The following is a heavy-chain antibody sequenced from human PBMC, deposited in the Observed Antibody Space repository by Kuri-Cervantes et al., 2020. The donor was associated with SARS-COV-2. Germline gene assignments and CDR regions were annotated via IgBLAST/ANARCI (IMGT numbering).Heavy chain of an antibody. Sequence: GESLKISCAASGFTFSSYSMNWVRQAPGKGLEWVSSISSSSSYIYYADSVKGRFTISRDNAKNSLYLQMNSLRAEDTAVYYCAKGYCSGGSCYYFDYWGQGTLVTVSS. J-gene: IGHJ4*02. V-gene: IGHV3-21*01. CDR3: AKGYCSGGSCYYFDY. CDR2: ISSSSSYI. D-gene: IGHD2-15*01. CDR1: GFTFSSYS.